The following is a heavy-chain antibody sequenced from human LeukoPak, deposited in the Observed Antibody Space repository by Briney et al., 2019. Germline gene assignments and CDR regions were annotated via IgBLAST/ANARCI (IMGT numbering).Heavy chain of an antibody. V-gene: IGHV3-49*04. Sequence: LAGGSLRLSCTPSGFSFDDYAMNWVRQAPGKGLEWVGFIRGKPYGGATEQAPSVKGRFSISRDDSKSIAYLHMDSLKTEDTGVYFCARGKGRSWFSLDYWGQGTLVTVSS. D-gene: IGHD6-13*01. CDR3: ARGKGRSWFSLDY. CDR1: GFSFDDYA. J-gene: IGHJ4*02. CDR2: IRGKPYGGAT.